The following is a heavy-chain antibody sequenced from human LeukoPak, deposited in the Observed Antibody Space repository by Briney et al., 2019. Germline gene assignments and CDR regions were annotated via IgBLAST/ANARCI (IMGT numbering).Heavy chain of an antibody. V-gene: IGHV3-30*18. CDR2: ISYDGSNK. J-gene: IGHJ4*02. Sequence: GGSLRLSCAASGFTFSSYSMHWVRRAPGKGLGWVAVISYDGSNKYYADSVKGRFTISRDNSKNTLYLQMNSLRAEDTAVYYCAKGRWGYYDSSGCDYWGQGTLVTVSS. CDR3: AKGRWGYYDSSGCDY. D-gene: IGHD3-22*01. CDR1: GFTFSSYS.